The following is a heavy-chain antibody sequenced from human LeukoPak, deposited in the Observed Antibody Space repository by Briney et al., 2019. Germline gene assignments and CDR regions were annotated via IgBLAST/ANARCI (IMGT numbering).Heavy chain of an antibody. J-gene: IGHJ5*02. CDR2: INPNSGGT. D-gene: IGHD6-19*01. CDR1: GYTFTGYY. V-gene: IGHV1-2*02. CDR3: ARTPVARRDWFDP. Sequence: ASVKVSCKASGYTFTGYYMHWVRQAPGQGLVWMGWINPNSGGTNYAQKFQGRVTMTRDTSISTAYMELSRLRSDDTAVYYCARTPVARRDWFDPWGQGTLVTVSS.